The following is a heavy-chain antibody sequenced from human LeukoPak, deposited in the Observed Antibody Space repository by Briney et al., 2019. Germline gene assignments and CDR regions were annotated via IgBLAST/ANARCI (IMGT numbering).Heavy chain of an antibody. CDR1: GFSISSYY. V-gene: IGHV4-59*01. CDR2: IYYSGST. J-gene: IGHJ1*01. D-gene: IGHD6-19*01. Sequence: PSETLSLTCTVSGFSISSYYWSWIRQPPGKGLEWIGYIYYSGSTNYNPSLKSRVTISVDTSKNQFSLKLSSVTAADTAVYYCARGNSGPIVFLFQHWGQGTLITVSS. CDR3: ARGNSGPIVFLFQH.